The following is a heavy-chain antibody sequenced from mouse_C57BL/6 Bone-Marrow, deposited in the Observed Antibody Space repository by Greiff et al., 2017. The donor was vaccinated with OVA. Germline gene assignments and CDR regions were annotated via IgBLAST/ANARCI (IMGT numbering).Heavy chain of an antibody. D-gene: IGHD1-1*01. CDR2: ISYDGSN. J-gene: IGHJ4*01. CDR1: GYSITSGYY. V-gene: IGHV3-6*01. Sequence: EESGPGLVKPSQSLSLTCSVTGYSITSGYYWNWIRQFPGNKLEWMGYISYDGSNNYNPSLKNRISITRDTSKNQFFLKLNSVTTEDTATYYCARGPFITPMDYWGQGTSVTVSS. CDR3: ARGPFITPMDY.